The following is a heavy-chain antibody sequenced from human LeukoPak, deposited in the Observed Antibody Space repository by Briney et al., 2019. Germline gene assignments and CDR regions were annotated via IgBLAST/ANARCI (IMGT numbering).Heavy chain of an antibody. CDR1: GITLSNYG. D-gene: IGHD3-10*01. CDR2: LSGSGGGT. CDR3: AKRGVVIRVFLVGFHKEAYYFDS. V-gene: IGHV3-23*01. Sequence: GGSLRLSCAVSGITLSNYGMSWVRQAPGKGLEWVAGLSGSGGGTNYADSVQGRFTISRDHPKNTLYLQMNSLRAEDTAVYFCAKRGVVIRVFLVGFHKEAYYFDSWGQGALVTVSS. J-gene: IGHJ4*02.